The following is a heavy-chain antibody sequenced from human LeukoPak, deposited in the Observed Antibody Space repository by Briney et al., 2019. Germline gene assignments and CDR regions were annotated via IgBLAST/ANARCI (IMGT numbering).Heavy chain of an antibody. CDR3: AKLTLAARPHFDY. CDR2: IRYDGSNK. CDR1: GFTFSSYA. J-gene: IGHJ4*02. Sequence: GGSLRLSCAASGFTFSSYAMGWVRQAPGKGLEWVAFIRYDGSNKYYADSVKGRFTISRDNSKNTLYLQMNSLRAEDTAVYYCAKLTLAARPHFDYWGQGTLVTVSS. V-gene: IGHV3-30*02. D-gene: IGHD6-6*01.